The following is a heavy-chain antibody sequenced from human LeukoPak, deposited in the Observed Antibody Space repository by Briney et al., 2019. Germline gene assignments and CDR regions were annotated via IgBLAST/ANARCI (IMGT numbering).Heavy chain of an antibody. Sequence: GGSLRLSCAASGFTFSSYSMNWVRQAPGKGLEWVSSISSSSSYMYYADSVKGRFTISRDNAKNSLYLQMNSLRAEDTAMYYCARIMMVRGVIVYYFDYWGQGTLVTVSS. CDR2: ISSSSSYM. D-gene: IGHD3-10*01. CDR1: GFTFSSYS. V-gene: IGHV3-21*01. J-gene: IGHJ4*02. CDR3: ARIMMVRGVIVYYFDY.